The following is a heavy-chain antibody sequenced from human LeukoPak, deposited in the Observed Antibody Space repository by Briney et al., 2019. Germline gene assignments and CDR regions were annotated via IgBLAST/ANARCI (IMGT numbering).Heavy chain of an antibody. V-gene: IGHV1-46*01. D-gene: IGHD2-8*02. Sequence: ASVKVSCKASGYSFTSHYMHWVRQAPGQGLEWMGLINPSGSSTLYAQKFQGRVTMTRDMSTTTDYMELSSLRSEDTAVYYCARDFAGGHDAFDIWGQGTMVTVSS. CDR1: GYSFTSHY. CDR2: INPSGSST. J-gene: IGHJ3*02. CDR3: ARDFAGGHDAFDI.